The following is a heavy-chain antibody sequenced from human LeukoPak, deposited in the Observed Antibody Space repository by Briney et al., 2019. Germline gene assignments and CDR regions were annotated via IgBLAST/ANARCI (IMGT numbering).Heavy chain of an antibody. D-gene: IGHD1-1*01. J-gene: IGHJ4*02. CDR3: ARAVRINYYFDY. CDR1: GGSISSYY. V-gene: IGHV4-59*01. Sequence: SETLSPTCTVSGGSISSYYWSWIRQPPGKGLEWIGYIYYSGSTNYNPSLKSRVTISVDTSKNQFSLKLSSVTAADTAVYYCARAVRINYYFDYWGQGTLVTVSS. CDR2: IYYSGST.